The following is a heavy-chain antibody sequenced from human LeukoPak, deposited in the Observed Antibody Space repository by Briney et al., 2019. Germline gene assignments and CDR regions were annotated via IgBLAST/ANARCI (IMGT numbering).Heavy chain of an antibody. J-gene: IGHJ5*02. CDR1: GFTFSSYW. V-gene: IGHV3-74*01. D-gene: IGHD4-17*01. CDR2: INSDGSST. Sequence: QPGGSLRLSCAASGFTFSSYWMHWVRQAPGKGLVWVSRINSDGSSTSYADSVKGRFTISRDNAKNTLYLQMNSLRAEDTAVYYCARCIYYGDSVGRFDPWGQGTLVTVSS. CDR3: ARCIYYGDSVGRFDP.